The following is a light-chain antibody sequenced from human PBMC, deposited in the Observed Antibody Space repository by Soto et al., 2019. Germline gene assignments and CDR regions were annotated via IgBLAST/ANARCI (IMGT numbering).Light chain of an antibody. CDR2: EVS. V-gene: IGLV2-14*01. CDR1: NSDIGGYNF. Sequence: QSALTQPASVSGSPGQSLTISCTGSNSDIGGYNFVSWYQQHPGKAPKLMIYEVSNWPSGVSSRFSGAKSGNTASLTISGLQADDEADYYCSSFSSSTTVLVFGGGTKLTVL. CDR3: SSFSSSTTVLV. J-gene: IGLJ3*02.